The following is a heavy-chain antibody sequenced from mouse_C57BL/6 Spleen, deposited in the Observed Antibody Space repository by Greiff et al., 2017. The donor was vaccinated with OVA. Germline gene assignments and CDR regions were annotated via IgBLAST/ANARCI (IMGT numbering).Heavy chain of an antibody. CDR3: ARGTTVVVDY. Sequence: QVQLQQSGPELVKPGASVKISCKASGYAFSSSWMNWVKQRPGTGLEWIGRIYPGDGDTNYNGKFKGKATLTADKSSSTAYMQLSSLTSEDSAVYFCARGTTVVVDYWGQGTTLTVSS. V-gene: IGHV1-82*01. CDR1: GYAFSSSW. D-gene: IGHD1-1*01. J-gene: IGHJ2*01. CDR2: IYPGDGDT.